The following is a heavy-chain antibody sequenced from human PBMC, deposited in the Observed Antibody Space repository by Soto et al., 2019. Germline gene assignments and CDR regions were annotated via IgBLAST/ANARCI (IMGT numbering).Heavy chain of an antibody. Sequence: SVKVSCKASGGTFSSYAISWVRQAPGQGLECMGGIIPVFGTANYAQKFQGRVTINADESTSTVYMELSSLRSEDTAVYYCARGWNDFPHWGRGTLVTVSS. D-gene: IGHD1-1*01. CDR1: GGTFSSYA. V-gene: IGHV1-69*13. CDR3: ARGWNDFPH. CDR2: IIPVFGTA. J-gene: IGHJ1*01.